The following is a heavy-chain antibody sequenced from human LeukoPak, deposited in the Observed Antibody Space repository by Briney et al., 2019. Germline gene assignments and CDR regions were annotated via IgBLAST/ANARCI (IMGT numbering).Heavy chain of an antibody. D-gene: IGHD3-3*01. CDR3: ARDGFWSGYYRERYFDY. CDR2: IYYSGST. Sequence: SETLSLTCTVSGGSISSSSYYWGWIRQPPGKGLEWIGSIYYSGSTYYNPSLKSRVTISVDTSKNHFSLKLSSVTAADTAVYYCARDGFWSGYYRERYFDYWGQGTLVTVSS. CDR1: GGSISSSSYY. V-gene: IGHV4-39*07. J-gene: IGHJ4*02.